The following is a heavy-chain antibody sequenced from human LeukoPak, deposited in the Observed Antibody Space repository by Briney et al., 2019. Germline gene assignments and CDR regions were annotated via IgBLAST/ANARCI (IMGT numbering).Heavy chain of an antibody. CDR1: GFTFSSYA. CDR3: AKGLSNPGDSSGYA. D-gene: IGHD3-22*01. CDR2: ILGSGVST. V-gene: IGHV3-23*01. J-gene: IGHJ5*02. Sequence: PGGSLRLSCAASGFTFSSYAMSWVRQAPGKGLEWVSAILGSGVSTYYAGSVKGRFTISRDNSKSTLYLQMNSLRAEDTAVYYCAKGLSNPGDSSGYAWGQGTLVTVSS.